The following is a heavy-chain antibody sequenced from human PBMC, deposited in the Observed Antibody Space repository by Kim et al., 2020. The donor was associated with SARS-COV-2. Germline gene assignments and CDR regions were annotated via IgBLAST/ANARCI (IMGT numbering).Heavy chain of an antibody. J-gene: IGHJ6*02. Sequence: YYADSVKGRFTISRDNSKNTLYLQMNSLRAEDTAVYYCARVVGQLYAMDVWGQGTTVTVSS. CDR3: ARVVGQLYAMDV. D-gene: IGHD2-15*01. V-gene: IGHV3-53*01.